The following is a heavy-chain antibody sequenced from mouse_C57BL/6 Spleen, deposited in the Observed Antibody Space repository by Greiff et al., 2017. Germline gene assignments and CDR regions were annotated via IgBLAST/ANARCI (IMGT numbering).Heavy chain of an antibody. Sequence: VQVVESGPGLVQPSQSLSITCTVSGFSLTSYGVHWVRQSPGKGLEWLGVIWSGGSTDYNAAFISRLSISKDNSKSQVFFKMNSLQADDTAIYYCARSPPRGRYWYFDVWGTGTTVTVSS. CDR1: GFSLTSYG. J-gene: IGHJ1*03. V-gene: IGHV2-2*01. CDR3: ARSPPRGRYWYFDV. CDR2: IWSGGST.